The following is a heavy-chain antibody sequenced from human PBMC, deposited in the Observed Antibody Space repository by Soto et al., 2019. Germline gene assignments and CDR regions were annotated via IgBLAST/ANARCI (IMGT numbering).Heavy chain of an antibody. CDR3: ARDHYGPGWFDP. Sequence: PGGSLRLSFAASGFTFSDYYMSWIRQAPGKGLEWVSYISSSSSYTNYADSVKGRFTISRDNAKNSLYLQMNSLRAEDTAVYYCARDHYGPGWFDPWGQGTLVTVSS. CDR2: ISSSSSYT. D-gene: IGHD3-10*01. CDR1: GFTFSDYY. V-gene: IGHV3-11*05. J-gene: IGHJ5*02.